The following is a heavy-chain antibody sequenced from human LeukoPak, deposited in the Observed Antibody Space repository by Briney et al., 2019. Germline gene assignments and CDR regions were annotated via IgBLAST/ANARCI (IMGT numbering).Heavy chain of an antibody. Sequence: ASVNVSCKASGYSFGDYGFSWVRQAPGQGLEWLGWISAYNGNRNYAQQVEGRVTMTTDTSTSTAYLELRGLRPDDTAVYYCARDDSGAKVDIDYWGQGTLLIVSS. V-gene: IGHV1-18*01. CDR3: ARDDSGAKVDIDY. D-gene: IGHD5-12*01. CDR2: ISAYNGNR. CDR1: GYSFGDYG. J-gene: IGHJ4*02.